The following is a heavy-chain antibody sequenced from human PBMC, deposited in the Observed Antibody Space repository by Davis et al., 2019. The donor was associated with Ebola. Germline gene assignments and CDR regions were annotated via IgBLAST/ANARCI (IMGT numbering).Heavy chain of an antibody. Sequence: GGSLRLSCAASGFRSRAHHMDWVRQAPGKGLEWVSRIGNKDNTHIIEYAASVKGRFTISRDDSKNSLYLQMDSLKTEDTAVYYCARDKIGSYSFDYWGQGTPVTVSS. CDR1: GFRSRAHH. D-gene: IGHD1-26*01. CDR3: ARDKIGSYSFDY. V-gene: IGHV3-72*01. J-gene: IGHJ4*02. CDR2: IGNKDNTHII.